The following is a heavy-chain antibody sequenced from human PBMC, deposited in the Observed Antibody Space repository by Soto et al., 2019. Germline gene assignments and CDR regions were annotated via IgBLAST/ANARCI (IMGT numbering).Heavy chain of an antibody. D-gene: IGHD5-18*01. V-gene: IGHV3-30*18. J-gene: IGHJ4*02. CDR2: ISYDGSNK. CDR1: GFTFSSYG. CDR3: AKPSDTAMVTPFDY. Sequence: GGSLRLSCAASGFTFSSYGMHWVRQAPGKGLEWVAVISYDGSNKYYADSVKGRFTISRDNSKNTLYLQMNSLRAEDTAVYYCAKPSDTAMVTPFDYWGQGTLVTVSS.